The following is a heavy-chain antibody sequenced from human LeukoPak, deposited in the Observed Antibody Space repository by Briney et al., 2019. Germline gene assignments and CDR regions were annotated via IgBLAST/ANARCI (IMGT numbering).Heavy chain of an antibody. V-gene: IGHV3-30-3*01. Sequence: GTSLRLSCTASGFAFSVFDMHWVRQAPGKGLEWVAVTSIDGNIRYYADSVKGRFIISRDNSENTLYLQMNSLRPDDAAVYYCARDPFHGGPDVCDIWGQGTTVTVSS. J-gene: IGHJ3*02. D-gene: IGHD2-15*01. CDR3: ARDPFHGGPDVCDI. CDR2: TSIDGNIR. CDR1: GFAFSVFD.